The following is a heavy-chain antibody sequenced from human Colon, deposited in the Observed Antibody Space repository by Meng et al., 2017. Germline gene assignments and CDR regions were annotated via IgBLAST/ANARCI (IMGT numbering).Heavy chain of an antibody. J-gene: IGHJ4*02. D-gene: IGHD2-15*01. CDR3: SSLLTLDY. V-gene: IGHV4-34*02. CDR1: AGPFSGYY. CDR2: INHSGDT. Sequence: HVPFQQWVPGLLVPSETLTLTCASIAGPFSGYYWSWFRQAPGKGLEWIGEINHSGDTHYNPSLKSRVSMSFDTSKKQFSLHLSSVTAADTAVYYCSSLLTLDYWGPGTLVTVSS.